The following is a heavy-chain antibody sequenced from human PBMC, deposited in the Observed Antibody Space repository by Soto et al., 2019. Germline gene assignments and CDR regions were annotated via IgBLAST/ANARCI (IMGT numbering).Heavy chain of an antibody. J-gene: IGHJ4*02. CDR2: IWRDGSNE. CDR3: ARGPGSLMSLALDY. V-gene: IGHV3-33*01. CDR1: GFTFGSSG. Sequence: GGSLRLSCAASGFTFGSSGMHWVRQAPGKGLEWVAVIWRDGSNENYADSVKGRFTISRDNSKNTLYLQMNSLRLEDTAVYYCARGPGSLMSLALDYWGQGTLVTVSS. D-gene: IGHD2-15*01.